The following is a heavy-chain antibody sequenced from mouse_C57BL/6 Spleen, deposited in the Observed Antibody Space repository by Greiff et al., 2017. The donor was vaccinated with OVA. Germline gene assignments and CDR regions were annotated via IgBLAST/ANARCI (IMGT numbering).Heavy chain of an antibody. J-gene: IGHJ4*01. Sequence: VQLQQPGAELVKPGASVKLSCKASGYTFTSYWMQWVKQRPGQGLEWIGEIDPSDSYTNYNQKFKGKATLTVDTSSSTAYMQLSSLTSEDSAVYYCACYGNYVRAMDYWGQGTSVTVSS. D-gene: IGHD2-1*01. CDR3: ACYGNYVRAMDY. CDR2: IDPSDSYT. CDR1: GYTFTSYW. V-gene: IGHV1-50*01.